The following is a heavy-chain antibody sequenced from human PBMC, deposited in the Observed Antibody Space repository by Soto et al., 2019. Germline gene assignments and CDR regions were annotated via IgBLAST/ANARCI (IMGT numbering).Heavy chain of an antibody. CDR3: ARDRRIAAAGTPPNWFDP. CDR1: GFTFSSYW. V-gene: IGHV3-7*01. D-gene: IGHD6-13*01. CDR2: IKQDGSEK. J-gene: IGHJ5*02. Sequence: GGSLRLSCAASGFTFSSYWMSWVRQAPGKGLEWVANIKQDGSEKYYVDSVKGRFTISRDNAKNSLYLQMNSLRAEDTAVYYCARDRRIAAAGTPPNWFDPWGQGPLVTVAS.